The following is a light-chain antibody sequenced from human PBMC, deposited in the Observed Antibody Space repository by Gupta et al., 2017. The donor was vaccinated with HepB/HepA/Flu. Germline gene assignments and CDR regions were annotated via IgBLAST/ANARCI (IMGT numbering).Light chain of an antibody. J-gene: IGLJ1*01. CDR2: GKN. CDR1: SLRTYY. V-gene: IGLV3-19*01. CDR3: NSRESSGALEV. Sequence: SSELTQDPAVSVALGQTVRITCQGDSLRTYYASWYQQKPGQAPVLVIYGKNNRPSGIPDRFSGSSSGNTAALTITGAQAEDEADYYCNSRESSGALEVFGSGTKVTVL.